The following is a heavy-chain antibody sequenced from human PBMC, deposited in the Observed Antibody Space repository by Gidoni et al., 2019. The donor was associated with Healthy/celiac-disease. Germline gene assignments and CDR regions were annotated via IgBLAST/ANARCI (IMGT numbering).Heavy chain of an antibody. CDR3: ARLRPRDFGDSDI. Sequence: QVQLGQSGAEGKKPGAPGKVSCKASGYTFTSYYMHWVRQAPGQGLEWMGIINPSGGSTSYAQKFQGRVTMTRDTSTSTVYMELSSLRSEDTAVYYCARLRPRDFGDSDIWGQGTMVTVSS. CDR2: INPSGGST. V-gene: IGHV1-46*01. D-gene: IGHD3-16*01. J-gene: IGHJ3*02. CDR1: GYTFTSYY.